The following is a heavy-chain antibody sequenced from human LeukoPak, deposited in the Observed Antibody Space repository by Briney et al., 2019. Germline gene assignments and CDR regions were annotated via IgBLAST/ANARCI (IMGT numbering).Heavy chain of an antibody. CDR2: IYYSGGS. CDR3: ATHGFDFWTGFYPYFDS. Sequence: PSETLSLTCTVSGGSISSYYCSWIRQPPGKGLEWIGYIYYSGGSKYSPSLKSRVTISVDTSKNQLSLNLSSATAADTAVYYCATHGFDFWTGFYPYFDSWGQGALVTVSS. J-gene: IGHJ4*02. V-gene: IGHV4-59*08. D-gene: IGHD3-3*01. CDR1: GGSISSYY.